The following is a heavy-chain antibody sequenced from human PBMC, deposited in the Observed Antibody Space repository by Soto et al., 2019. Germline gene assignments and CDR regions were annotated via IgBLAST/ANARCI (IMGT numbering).Heavy chain of an antibody. J-gene: IGHJ4*02. CDR3: ARHSGYIWNDLHPFDS. CDR1: GYVFNNYW. CDR2: IDPTDSYT. D-gene: IGHD1-1*01. V-gene: IGHV5-10-1*03. Sequence: EVQLVQSGPVVKKPGEFLRISCKASGYVFNNYWISWVHQLPGKGLEWMGRIDPTDSYTDYNPSFEGHVTISVDKCVSTAYQQWNTVKASDTAMYGCARHSGYIWNDLHPFDSWGQGTLITVSS.